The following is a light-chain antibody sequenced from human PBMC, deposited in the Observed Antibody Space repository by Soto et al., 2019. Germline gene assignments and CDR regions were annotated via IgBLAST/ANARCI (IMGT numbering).Light chain of an antibody. CDR2: EES. CDR3: QQVKSYPRT. J-gene: IGKJ4*01. V-gene: IGKV1-9*01. Sequence: QMTQSKCSLSSSVGERVTIACLPSQAVTNNMAWYQQKPGKPPKLLIYEESTRHSGVPSRFSGRKSGTQFTLTIDSLQPEDFATYYCQQVKSYPRTFGGGTKVDIK. CDR1: QAVTNN.